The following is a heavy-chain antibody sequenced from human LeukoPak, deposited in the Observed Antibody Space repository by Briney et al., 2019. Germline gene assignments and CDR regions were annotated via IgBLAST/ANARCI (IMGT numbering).Heavy chain of an antibody. CDR1: GFIFSSYA. CDR2: ISSSSSYI. D-gene: IGHD1-7*01. CDR3: ARDSYDWNYNIDY. J-gene: IGHJ4*02. V-gene: IGHV3-21*01. Sequence: GGSLRLSCEASGFIFSSYAMSWVRQAPGKGLEWVSSISSSSSYIYYADSVKGRFTISRDNAKNSLYLQMNSLRAEDTAVYYCARDSYDWNYNIDYWGQGTLVTVSS.